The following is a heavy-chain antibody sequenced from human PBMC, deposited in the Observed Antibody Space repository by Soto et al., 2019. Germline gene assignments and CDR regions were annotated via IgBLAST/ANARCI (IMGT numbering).Heavy chain of an antibody. CDR3: AKPKSMVRGVIKSGGMDV. D-gene: IGHD3-10*01. V-gene: IGHV3-23*01. CDR2: ISGSGGST. J-gene: IGHJ6*02. CDR1: GFTFSSYA. Sequence: HPGGSLRLSCAASGFTFSSYAMSWVRQAPGKGLEWVSAISGSGGSTYYADSVKGRFTISRDNSKNTLYLQMNSLRAEDTAVYYCAKPKSMVRGVIKSGGMDVWGQGTTVTVSS.